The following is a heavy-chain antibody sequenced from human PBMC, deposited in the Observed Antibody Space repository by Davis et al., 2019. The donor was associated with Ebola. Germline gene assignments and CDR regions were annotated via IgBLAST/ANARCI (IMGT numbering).Heavy chain of an antibody. CDR3: ARHEVGVRGEEPWFDP. Sequence: MPSETLSLTCTVSGASISTGDHYWSWIRHLPGLGLEYIGYIYYRGYTYYNPSLKSRVIMSVDTSKNQFSLKLRSLTAADTAVYYCARHEVGVRGEEPWFDPWGQGTLVTVSS. V-gene: IGHV4-31*03. CDR1: GASISTGDHY. J-gene: IGHJ5*02. D-gene: IGHD3-10*01. CDR2: IYYRGYT.